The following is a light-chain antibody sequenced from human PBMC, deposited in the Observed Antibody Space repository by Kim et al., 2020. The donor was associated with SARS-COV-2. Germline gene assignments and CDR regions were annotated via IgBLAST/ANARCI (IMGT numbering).Light chain of an antibody. CDR2: SAS. V-gene: IGKV1-17*03. CDR3: LQHNSYPWT. CDR1: QGINNY. Sequence: ASVGDRVTITCRASQGINNYLAWFQQKPGKVPTRLIYSASALQSGVPSRFSGSGSGTEFTLTISSLQPEDFATYYCLQHNSYPWTFGQGTKVDIK. J-gene: IGKJ1*01.